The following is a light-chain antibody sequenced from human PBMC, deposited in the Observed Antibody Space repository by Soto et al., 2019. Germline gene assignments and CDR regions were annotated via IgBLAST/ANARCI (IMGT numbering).Light chain of an antibody. CDR1: SNDVGSYNL. J-gene: IGLJ3*02. CDR2: ETS. Sequence: QSVLTQPPSASGTPGQRVTISCSGTSNDVGSYNLVSWYQQHPNKAPKLIIYETSERPSGVSNRFSGSKSGNTASLTVSGLQAEDEANYFCCSYAGNRDFWVFGGGTKLTVL. V-gene: IGLV2-23*01. CDR3: CSYAGNRDFWV.